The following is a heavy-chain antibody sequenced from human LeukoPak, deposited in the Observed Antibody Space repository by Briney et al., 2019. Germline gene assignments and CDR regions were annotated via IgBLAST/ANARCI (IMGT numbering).Heavy chain of an antibody. CDR1: GFTFSSYG. CDR3: AKESGSRSYGAYFPH. Sequence: GGSLRLSCAASGFTFSSYGMQWVRQAPGKGLEWVAVISYDGSTKYYADSVKGRFTISRDNSKSTLYLQMNSLRAEDTAVYYCAKESGSRSYGAYFPHWGQGTLVTVSS. V-gene: IGHV3-30*18. J-gene: IGHJ1*01. D-gene: IGHD6-13*01. CDR2: ISYDGSTK.